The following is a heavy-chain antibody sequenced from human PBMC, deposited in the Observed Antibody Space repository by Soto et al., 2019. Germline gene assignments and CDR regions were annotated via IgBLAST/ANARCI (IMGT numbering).Heavy chain of an antibody. Sequence: SVKVSCKASAGTFSSYAISWVRQAPGQGLEWMGGIIPIFGTANYAQKFQGRVTITADKSTSTAYMELSSLRSEDTAVYYCARSDPGTIGYYYYYGMDVWGQGTTVTVSS. CDR1: AGTFSSYA. J-gene: IGHJ6*02. V-gene: IGHV1-69*06. CDR2: IIPIFGTA. CDR3: ARSDPGTIGYYYYYGMDV.